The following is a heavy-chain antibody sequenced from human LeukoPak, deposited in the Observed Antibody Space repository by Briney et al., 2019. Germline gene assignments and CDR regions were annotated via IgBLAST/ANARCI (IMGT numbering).Heavy chain of an antibody. CDR1: GGSISSQY. CDR3: ARGRDWFNP. CDR2: LYYSGSS. V-gene: IGHV4-59*11. J-gene: IGHJ5*02. Sequence: PSETLSLTCTVSGGSISSQYWSWVRQPPGKGLEWIAYLYYSGSSYYNPSLKRRVTISVDTSKNQFSLKLSSVTAADTAVYYCARGRDWFNPWGQGTLVTVSS.